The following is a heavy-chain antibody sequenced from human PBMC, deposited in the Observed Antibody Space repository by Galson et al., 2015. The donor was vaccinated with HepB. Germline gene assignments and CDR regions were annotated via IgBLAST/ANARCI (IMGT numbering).Heavy chain of an antibody. CDR1: GFAFSSAW. Sequence: SLRLSCAASGFAFSSAWMTWVRQAPGKGLEWVGRIKSKTYGATTEYPAPVKGRFSISRDGSKNTLSLQMDSLKIEDTGVYYCTTAGWNDASDIWGQGTMVTVSP. V-gene: IGHV3-15*01. CDR2: IKSKTYGATT. CDR3: TTAGWNDASDI. D-gene: IGHD1-1*01. J-gene: IGHJ3*02.